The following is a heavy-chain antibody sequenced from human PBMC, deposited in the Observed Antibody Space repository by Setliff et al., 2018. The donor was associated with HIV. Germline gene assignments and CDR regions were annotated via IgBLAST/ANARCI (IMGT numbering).Heavy chain of an antibody. Sequence: SETLSLTCGVDAWSLSGYFWVWVRQSPGRGLEWIGEINYAGVANYSPSLKSRVTMSIDTSKNQFSLKLSSVTAADTAVYYCARTRGYTYGYIDSWAQGTLVTVSS. CDR3: ARTRGYTYGYIDS. CDR2: INYAGVA. CDR1: AWSLSGYF. V-gene: IGHV4-34*10. J-gene: IGHJ4*02. D-gene: IGHD5-18*01.